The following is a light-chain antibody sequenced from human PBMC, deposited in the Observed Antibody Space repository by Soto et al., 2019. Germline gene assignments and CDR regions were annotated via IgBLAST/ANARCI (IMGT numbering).Light chain of an antibody. J-gene: IGKJ3*01. CDR2: DAS. Sequence: AIQLTQSPSSLSASVGDRVTITCRASQGISSALAWYQQKPGKAPMLLIYDASSLESGVPSRFSGSGSGTDVTLTISSLQPEDFATYYCQQFNNYFTFGPGTKVDI. CDR1: QGISSA. CDR3: QQFNNYFT. V-gene: IGKV1D-13*01.